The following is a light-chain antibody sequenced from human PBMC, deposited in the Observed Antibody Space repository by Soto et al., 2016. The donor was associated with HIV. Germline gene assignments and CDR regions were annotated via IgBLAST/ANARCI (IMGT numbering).Light chain of an antibody. CDR2: MVS. CDR3: QQSWT. V-gene: IGKV1-5*03. J-gene: IGKJ1*01. CDR1: QTIRTW. Sequence: DIRLTQSPPTLSASVGDTVNITCRASQTIRTWLAWYQHRPGKAPKLLMYMVSSLQSGVPSRFSGSGSGTDFSLTISNPQPDDFAIYYCQQSWTFGQGTKVEIK.